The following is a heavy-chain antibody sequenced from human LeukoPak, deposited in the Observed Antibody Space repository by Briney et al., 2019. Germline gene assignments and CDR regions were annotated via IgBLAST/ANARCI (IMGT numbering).Heavy chain of an antibody. Sequence: ASVKVSCTASGYTFTSYGISWVQQAPGQGLEWMGWISAYNGNTNYAQKLQGRVTMTTDTSTSTAYMELRSLRSDDTAVYYCARAHRYSSGWPVFYWGQGTLVTVSS. CDR2: ISAYNGNT. D-gene: IGHD6-19*01. J-gene: IGHJ4*02. V-gene: IGHV1-18*01. CDR1: GYTFTSYG. CDR3: ARAHRYSSGWPVFY.